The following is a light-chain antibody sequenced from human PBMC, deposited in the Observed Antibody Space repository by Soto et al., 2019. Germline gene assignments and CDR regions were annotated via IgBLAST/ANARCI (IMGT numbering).Light chain of an antibody. J-gene: IGLJ3*02. CDR1: GSNLGTGFD. CDR3: SSYTSSSTLG. V-gene: IGLV1-40*01. Sequence: QPVLTQPPSVSGAPGQRVTIACTGNGSNLGTGFDVHWYRQFPGRAPKLMIYEVSNRPSGVSNRFSGSKSGNTASLTISGLQAEDEADYYCSSYTSSSTLGFGGGTKLTVL. CDR2: EVS.